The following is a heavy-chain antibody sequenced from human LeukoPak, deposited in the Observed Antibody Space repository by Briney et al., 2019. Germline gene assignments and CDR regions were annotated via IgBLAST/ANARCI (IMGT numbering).Heavy chain of an antibody. D-gene: IGHD5-12*01. CDR3: ARHTRSGYSGYENAFDI. CDR1: GGSISSSSYY. CDR2: LYDSGST. J-gene: IGHJ3*02. V-gene: IGHV4-39*01. Sequence: PSETLSLTCTVSGGSISSSSYYWDWIRPPPGKGLEWIGNLYDSGSTHYNPSLRSRVTISADTSKNQFSLKLSFVTAADTAVYYCARHTRSGYSGYENAFDIWCQGTMVTVSS.